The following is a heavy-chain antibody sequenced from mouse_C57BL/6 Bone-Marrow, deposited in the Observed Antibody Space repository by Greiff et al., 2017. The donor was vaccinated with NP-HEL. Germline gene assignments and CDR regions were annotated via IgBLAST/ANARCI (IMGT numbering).Heavy chain of an antibody. V-gene: IGHV7-3*01. CDR1: GFTFTDYY. CDR3: TIYKLPHYYAMDY. Sequence: EVKLVESGGGLVQPGGSLSLSCAASGFTFTDYYMSWVRQPPGKALEWLGFIRNKANGYTTEYSASVKGRFTISSDNSHIILFLLIHALIAVYSATIYCTIYKLPHYYAMDYWGQGTSVTVSS. CDR2: IRNKANGYTT. J-gene: IGHJ4*01.